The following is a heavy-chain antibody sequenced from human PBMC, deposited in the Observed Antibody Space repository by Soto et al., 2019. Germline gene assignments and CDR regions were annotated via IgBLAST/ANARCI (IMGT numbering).Heavy chain of an antibody. D-gene: IGHD2-15*01. J-gene: IGHJ6*02. Sequence: QVQLVESGGGVVQPGRSLRLSCAASGFTFSSYGMHWVRQAPGKGLEWVAVISYDGSNKYYADSVKGRFTISRDNSKNTLYLQMNSLRAEDTAVYYCAKDSSLEYYYYYGMDVWGPGTTVTVSS. CDR2: ISYDGSNK. CDR3: AKDSSLEYYYYYGMDV. V-gene: IGHV3-30*18. CDR1: GFTFSSYG.